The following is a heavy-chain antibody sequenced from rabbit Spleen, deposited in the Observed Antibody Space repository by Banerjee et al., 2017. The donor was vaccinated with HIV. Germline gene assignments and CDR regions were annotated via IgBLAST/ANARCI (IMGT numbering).Heavy chain of an antibody. CDR2: IYTGSSGST. CDR1: GFSFSSSYY. CDR3: ARGVAVGSLGYDRWNL. V-gene: IGHV1S40*01. D-gene: IGHD1-1*01. J-gene: IGHJ3*01. Sequence: QSLEESGGDLVKPGASLTLTCTASGFSFSSSYYMCWVRQAPGKGLEWIACIYTGSSGSTYYASWAKGRFTITKASSTTVTLSMTSLTAADTATYFCARGVAVGSLGYDRWNLWGQGTLVTVS.